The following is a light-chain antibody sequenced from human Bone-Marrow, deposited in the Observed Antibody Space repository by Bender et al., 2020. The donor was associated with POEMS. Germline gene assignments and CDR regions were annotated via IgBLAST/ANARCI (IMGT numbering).Light chain of an antibody. J-gene: IGLJ2*01. Sequence: QSALTQPRSVSGSPGQSVTISCTGSTNDIGSYNYVSWYQQHPGKAPKLMIYEVTKRPSGVPDRFSASKSGNTASLTVSGLQAEDEADYYCSSFGGRDNYVLFGGGTKLTVL. CDR1: TNDIGSYNY. V-gene: IGLV2-11*01. CDR3: SSFGGRDNYVL. CDR2: EVT.